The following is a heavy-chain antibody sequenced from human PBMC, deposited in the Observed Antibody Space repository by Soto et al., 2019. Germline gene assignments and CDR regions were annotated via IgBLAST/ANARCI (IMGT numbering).Heavy chain of an antibody. CDR1: GFTFNNYA. J-gene: IGHJ4*02. CDR3: AKTGDGTGWEYYFDH. CDR2: ISGSGGNT. V-gene: IGHV3-23*01. Sequence: EVQLLESGGGLVQPGGSLRLSCAASGFTFNNYAMGWVRQAPGKGLECVSTISGSGGNTFYADYVKGRFTFSSDNSKSTLYLQMNSLRAEDTAVYFCAKTGDGTGWEYYFDHWGQGPLGTVSS. D-gene: IGHD6-19*01.